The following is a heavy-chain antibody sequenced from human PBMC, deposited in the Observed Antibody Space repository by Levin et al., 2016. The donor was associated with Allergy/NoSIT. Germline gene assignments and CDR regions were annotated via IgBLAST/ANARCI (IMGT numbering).Heavy chain of an antibody. CDR2: IYYSGST. J-gene: IGHJ4*02. V-gene: IGHV4-39*01. D-gene: IGHD4-23*01. Sequence: SETLSLTCTVSGGSISSSSYYWGWIRQPPGKGLEWIGSIYYSGSTYYNPSLKSRVTISVDTSKNQFSLKLSSVTAADTAVYYCARRSAVVTPDVYFDYWGQGTLVTVSS. CDR1: GGSISSSSYY. CDR3: ARRSAVVTPDVYFDY.